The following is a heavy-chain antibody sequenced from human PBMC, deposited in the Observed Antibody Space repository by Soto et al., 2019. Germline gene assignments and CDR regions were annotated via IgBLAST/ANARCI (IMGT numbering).Heavy chain of an antibody. CDR2: IIPIFGTA. J-gene: IGHJ6*02. CDR3: ARALTNSGLQSRYYYGMDV. CDR1: GGTFSSYA. Sequence: SVKVSYKASGGTFSSYAIIWVLQPPGPGLEWMGGIIPIFGTANYAQKFQGRVTIPADESTNTAHMALRSLRSEDTAVYYCARALTNSGLQSRYYYGMDVWGQGTTVTVSS. D-gene: IGHD4-4*01. V-gene: IGHV1-69*13.